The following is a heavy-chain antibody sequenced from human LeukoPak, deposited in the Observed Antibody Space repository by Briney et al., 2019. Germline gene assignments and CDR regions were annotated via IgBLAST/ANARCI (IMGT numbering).Heavy chain of an antibody. V-gene: IGHV4-4*07. J-gene: IGHJ6*03. CDR1: GGSISSFY. D-gene: IGHD4-11*01. CDR2: IYTSGST. Sequence: SETLSLTCTVSGGSISSFYWTWIRQPAGKGLEWIGRIYTSGSTNYNPSLKSRVTMSVDTSKNQLSLKLSSVTAADTAVYYCARASVTYYYYYYMDVWGKGTTVTVSS. CDR3: ARASVTYYYYYYMDV.